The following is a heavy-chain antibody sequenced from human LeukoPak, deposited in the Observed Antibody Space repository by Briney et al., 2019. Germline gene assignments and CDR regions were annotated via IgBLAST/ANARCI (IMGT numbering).Heavy chain of an antibody. J-gene: IGHJ4*02. CDR1: GGTFSSYA. V-gene: IGHV1-69*05. Sequence: SVKVSCKASGGTFSSYAISWVRQAPGQGLEWMGGIIPIFGTANYAQKFQGRVTITTDESTSTAYMELSSLRSEDTAVYYCARGYEYNWNSPQLFDYWGQGTLVTVSS. CDR3: ARGYEYNWNSPQLFDY. D-gene: IGHD1-7*01. CDR2: IIPIFGTA.